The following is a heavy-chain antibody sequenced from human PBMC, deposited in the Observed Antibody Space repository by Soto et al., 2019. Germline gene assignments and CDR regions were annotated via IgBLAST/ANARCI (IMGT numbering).Heavy chain of an antibody. CDR3: TGGRDGDYGSYYYGMDV. D-gene: IGHD4-17*01. V-gene: IGHV3-53*01. CDR1: GFTVSSNY. CDR2: IYSGGST. J-gene: IGHJ6*02. Sequence: EVQLVESGGGLIQPGGSLRLSCAASGFTVSSNYMSWVRQAPGKGLEWVSVIYSGGSTYYADSVKGRFTIFRYKSKDSLDIQLNSLRAEDTAVYYCTGGRDGDYGSYYYGMDVWGQWTTVIVSS.